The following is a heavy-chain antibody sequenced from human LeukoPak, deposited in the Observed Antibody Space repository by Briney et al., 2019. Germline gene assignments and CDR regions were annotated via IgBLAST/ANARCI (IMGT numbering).Heavy chain of an antibody. CDR2: INPNSGGT. D-gene: IGHD5-12*01. CDR1: GYTFTGYY. Sequence: ASVKVSCKASGYTFTGYYMHWVRQAPGQGLEWMGWINPNSGGTNYAQKFQGRVTMTRDTSISTAYMELSSLRSEDTAVYYCARDLGYSGYDYYYYYYMDVWGKGTTVTVSS. CDR3: ARDLGYSGYDYYYYYYMDV. J-gene: IGHJ6*03. V-gene: IGHV1-2*02.